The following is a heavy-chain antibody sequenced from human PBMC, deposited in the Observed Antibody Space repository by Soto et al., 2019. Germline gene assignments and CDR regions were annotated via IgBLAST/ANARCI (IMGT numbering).Heavy chain of an antibody. CDR1: GYTFTSYG. J-gene: IGHJ4*02. D-gene: IGHD3-10*01. V-gene: IGHV1-18*01. CDR2: ISVYNGNT. Sequence: QVQLVQSGAEVKKPGASVKVSCKASGYTFTSYGISWVRQAPGQGLEWMGWISVYNGNTNYAQKLQGRVTMTTDTSTSTAYLELRSLRSDDTAAYYCASGWFGEFVYYFDYWGQGTLVTVSS. CDR3: ASGWFGEFVYYFDY.